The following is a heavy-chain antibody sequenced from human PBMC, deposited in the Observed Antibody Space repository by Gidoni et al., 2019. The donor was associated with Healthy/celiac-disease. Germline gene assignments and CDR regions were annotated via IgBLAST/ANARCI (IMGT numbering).Heavy chain of an antibody. J-gene: IGHJ4*02. Sequence: QVQLVQSGAEVKKPGASVMVSCKASGYTSTSYGISGVRLAPGQGLEGMGWIIADNGNTNYAQELKGRVTMTTDTSTSTAYMELRSQRSDDTAVYYCARDLEAYGSGSYSGYWGQGTLVTVSS. D-gene: IGHD3-10*01. CDR3: ARDLEAYGSGSYSGY. CDR1: GYTSTSYG. CDR2: IIADNGNT. V-gene: IGHV1-18*01.